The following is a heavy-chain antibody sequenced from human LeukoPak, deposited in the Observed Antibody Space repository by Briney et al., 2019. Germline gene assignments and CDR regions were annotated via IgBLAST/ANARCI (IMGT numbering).Heavy chain of an antibody. J-gene: IGHJ6*02. CDR2: IKSDGSRT. Sequence: PGGSLRLSRGASGFTFSSYWMHWVRQAPGKGLVWVSRIKSDGSRTDYADSVKGRFIISRDNAKNTLYLQMSSLRVEDTAVYYCARDSYYYDDRGSHYYGIDVWGHGTTVTVSS. V-gene: IGHV3-74*01. D-gene: IGHD3-22*01. CDR3: ARDSYYYDDRGSHYYGIDV. CDR1: GFTFSSYW.